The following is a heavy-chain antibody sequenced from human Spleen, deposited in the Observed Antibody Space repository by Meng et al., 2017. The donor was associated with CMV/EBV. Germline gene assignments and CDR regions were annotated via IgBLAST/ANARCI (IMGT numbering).Heavy chain of an antibody. J-gene: IGHJ4*02. CDR3: ARDVHPYDSTGPGD. V-gene: IGHV4-38-2*02. CDR1: GFTFSSYA. Sequence: ESLKISCAASGFTFSSYAMSWVRQAPGKGLEWIGSVYHTGTAYYNPSLQSRVTILVDTSKNQFSLKLTSVTAADTAIYYCARDVHPYDSTGPGDWGQGTLVTVSS. D-gene: IGHD3-22*01. CDR2: VYHTGTA.